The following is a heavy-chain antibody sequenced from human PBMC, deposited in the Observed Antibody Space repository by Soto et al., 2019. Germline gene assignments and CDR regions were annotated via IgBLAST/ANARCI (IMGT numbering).Heavy chain of an antibody. D-gene: IGHD2-21*01. J-gene: IGHJ4*02. Sequence: QVQLVQSGAEVKKPGSSVKVSCKASGGTFSSYAISWVRQAPGQGLEWMGGIIPSFDTVDYAQKLQGRVTITADNSTSTAYMELSSLRSDDTAVYFCAVDDCDGANCYFHWGQGALVTVSS. V-gene: IGHV1-69*06. CDR2: IIPSFDTV. CDR3: AVDDCDGANCYFH. CDR1: GGTFSSYA.